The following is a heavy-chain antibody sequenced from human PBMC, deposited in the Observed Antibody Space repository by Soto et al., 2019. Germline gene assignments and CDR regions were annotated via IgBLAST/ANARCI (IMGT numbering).Heavy chain of an antibody. CDR1: GGSFSCYY. CDR2: INHSGST. Sequence: PSETLSLTSAVYGGSFSCYYWSWIRQPPGKGLEWIGEINHSGSTNYNPSLKSRVTISVDTSKNQFSLKLSSVTAADTAVYDCARNVLLWFGLDPWGQGTLVTVSS. J-gene: IGHJ5*02. D-gene: IGHD3-10*01. CDR3: ARNVLLWFGLDP. V-gene: IGHV4-34*01.